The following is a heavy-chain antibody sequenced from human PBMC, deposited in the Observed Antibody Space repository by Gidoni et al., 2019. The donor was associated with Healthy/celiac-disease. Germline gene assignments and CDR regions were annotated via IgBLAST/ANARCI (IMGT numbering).Heavy chain of an antibody. J-gene: IGHJ6*02. CDR3: TIDHDHYDFWSGRHQGHYYYGMDV. Sequence: EVQLVESGGGLVKPGRSLRLSWTASGFTFGDYAMSWFRKAPGKGLGWVGFIRSKAYGGTTEYAASVKGRFTISRDDSKSIAYLQLNSLKTEDTAVYYCTIDHDHYDFWSGRHQGHYYYGMDVWGQGTTVTVSS. V-gene: IGHV3-49*05. CDR1: GFTFGDYA. CDR2: IRSKAYGGTT. D-gene: IGHD3-3*01.